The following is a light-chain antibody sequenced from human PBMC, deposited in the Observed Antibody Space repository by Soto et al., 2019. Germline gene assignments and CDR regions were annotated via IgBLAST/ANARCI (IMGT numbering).Light chain of an antibody. CDR3: QKYNSAPLT. Sequence: DVQMTQSPSSLSAFVGDRVTITCRASQGLAPYLAWFQQKPGKVPKLLIYATSTLQSGVPSRFSGSGSGTDFTLTINSLQPEDVGTYYCQKYNSAPLTFGGGTKAEIK. CDR2: ATS. J-gene: IGKJ4*01. CDR1: QGLAPY. V-gene: IGKV1-27*01.